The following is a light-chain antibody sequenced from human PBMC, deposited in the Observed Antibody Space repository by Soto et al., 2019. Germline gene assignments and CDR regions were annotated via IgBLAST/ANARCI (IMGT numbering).Light chain of an antibody. CDR1: QGIGSY. V-gene: IGKV1-9*01. J-gene: IGKJ4*01. CDR2: AAS. Sequence: DIQLTQPPSFLSASVGDRVSITCRASQGIGSYLAWYQQKPGKAPNLLIYAASTLQSGVPSRFSGSGSGTEYTLTISSLQPEDFATYYCHQLNDYPLTFGGGTKVDIK. CDR3: HQLNDYPLT.